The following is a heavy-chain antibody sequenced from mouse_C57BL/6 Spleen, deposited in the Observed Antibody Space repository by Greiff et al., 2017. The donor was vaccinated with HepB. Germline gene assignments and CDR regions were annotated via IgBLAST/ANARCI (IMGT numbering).Heavy chain of an antibody. CDR1: GFTFSDYG. D-gene: IGHD1-1*01. Sequence: EVQGVESGGGLVKPGGSLKLSCAASGFTFSDYGMHWVRQAPEKGLEWVAYISSGSSTIYYADTVKGRFTISRDNAKNTLFLQMTSLRSEDTAMYYCARVYYDGSSPYWYFDVWGTGTTVTVSS. CDR3: ARVYYDGSSPYWYFDV. CDR2: ISSGSSTI. V-gene: IGHV5-17*01. J-gene: IGHJ1*03.